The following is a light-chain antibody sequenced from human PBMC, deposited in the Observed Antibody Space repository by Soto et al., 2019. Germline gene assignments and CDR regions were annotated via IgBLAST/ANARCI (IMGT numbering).Light chain of an antibody. J-gene: IGLJ2*01. CDR3: AAWDDSLSGREVV. V-gene: IGLV1-47*01. CDR2: RNN. CDR1: SSNIGSNY. Sequence: QSVLTQPPSASGTPGQRVTISWSGSSSNIGSNYVYWYQQLPGTAPKLLIYRNNQRPSGVPDRFSGSKSGTSASLAISGLRSEDEADYYCAAWDDSLSGREVVFGGGTKLTVL.